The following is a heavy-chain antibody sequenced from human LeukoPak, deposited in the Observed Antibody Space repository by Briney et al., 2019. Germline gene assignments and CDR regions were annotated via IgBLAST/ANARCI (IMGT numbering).Heavy chain of an antibody. CDR2: ISSSSSYI. J-gene: IGHJ3*02. D-gene: IGHD1-14*01. CDR3: ARDHSGAFDI. V-gene: IGHV3-21*01. Sequence: PGGSLRLSCAASGFTFSSYSMNWVRQAPGKGLEWVSSISSSSSYIYYADSVRGRFTISRDNAKNSLCLQMNSLRAEDTAVYYCARDHSGAFDIWGQGTMVTVSS. CDR1: GFTFSSYS.